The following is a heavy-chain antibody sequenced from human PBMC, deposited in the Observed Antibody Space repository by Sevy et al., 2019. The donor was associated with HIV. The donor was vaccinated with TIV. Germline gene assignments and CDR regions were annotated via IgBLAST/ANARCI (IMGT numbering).Heavy chain of an antibody. Sequence: GGYLRLSCAASGFTFSSYSMNWVRQAPGKGLEWISYISSSSSTIYYADSVKGRFTISRDNAKNSLYLQMNSLRDEDTAVYYCAGEGYSTNGVRYIRGECCGMDVWGQGTTVTVSS. CDR3: AGEGYSTNGVRYIRGECCGMDV. V-gene: IGHV3-48*02. CDR1: GFTFSSYS. D-gene: IGHD2-8*01. J-gene: IGHJ6*02. CDR2: ISSSSSTI.